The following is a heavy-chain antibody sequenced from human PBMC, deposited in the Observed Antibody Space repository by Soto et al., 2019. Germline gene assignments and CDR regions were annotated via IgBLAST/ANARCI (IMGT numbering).Heavy chain of an antibody. CDR3: ATTSDPYYYYGMDV. CDR1: GGTFSSYA. V-gene: IGHV1-69*13. D-gene: IGHD4-17*01. Sequence: GASVKVSCKASGGTFSSYAISWVRQAPGQGLEWMGGIIPIFGTANYAQKFQGRVTITADESTSTAYMELSSLRSEDTAVYYCATTSDPYYYYGMDVWGQGTTVTVSS. CDR2: IIPIFGTA. J-gene: IGHJ6*02.